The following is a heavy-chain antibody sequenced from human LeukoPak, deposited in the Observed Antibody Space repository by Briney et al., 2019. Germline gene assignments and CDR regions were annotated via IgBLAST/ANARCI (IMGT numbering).Heavy chain of an antibody. CDR1: GYTFTNSW. J-gene: IGHJ4*02. D-gene: IGHD2-21*01. V-gene: IGHV5-51*01. CDR3: ARHVLVETADRAFITIDPYYYFDN. Sequence: GESLKISCKVSGYTFTNSWVGWVRQMAGKGLEWMGMIYPGDSESRYSPSFQGQVTFSADKSIGAVYLQWTSLKASDTAMYYCARHVLVETADRAFITIDPYYYFDNWGQGTLVTVSS. CDR2: IYPGDSES.